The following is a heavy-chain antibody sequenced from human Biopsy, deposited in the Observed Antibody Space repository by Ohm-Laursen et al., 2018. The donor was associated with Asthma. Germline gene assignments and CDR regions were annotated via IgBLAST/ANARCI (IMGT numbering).Heavy chain of an antibody. J-gene: IGHJ3*01. CDR3: ARSPYYYGLLGPTRGFGVYAV. CDR1: GYTFIGCH. V-gene: IGHV1-2*06. CDR2: INPNSGGT. Sequence: GASVKVSCKASGYTFIGCHIHWMRQAPGQGLEWMGRINPNSGGTNYAQKFQGRVTMTRDTSISTAYMEVSRLRSDDTAVYYCARSPYYYGLLGPTRGFGVYAVWGHGTLVTVSS. D-gene: IGHD3-10*01.